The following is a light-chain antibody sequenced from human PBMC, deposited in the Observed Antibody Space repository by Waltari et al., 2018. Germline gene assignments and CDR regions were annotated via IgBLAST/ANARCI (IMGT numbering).Light chain of an antibody. CDR2: GAS. J-gene: IGKJ1*01. V-gene: IGKV3D-15*01. CDR1: QSVSNN. Sequence: EIVMTQSPATLSVSPGERATLSCRASQSVSNNLAWYQQKPGQPPRLPIYGASIRAPGIPARFSGSGSGTEFTLTISSLQSEDFAVYYCQQYNRWPRTFGQGTKVEIK. CDR3: QQYNRWPRT.